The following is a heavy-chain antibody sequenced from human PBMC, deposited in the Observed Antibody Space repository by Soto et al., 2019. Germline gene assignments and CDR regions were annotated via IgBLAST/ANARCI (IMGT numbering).Heavy chain of an antibody. J-gene: IGHJ4*02. V-gene: IGHV1-3*01. D-gene: IGHD6-6*01. Sequence: GASVNVSCKASGYTFTSYAMHWVRQAPGQRLEWMGWINAGNGNTKYSQKFQGRVTITRDTSASTAYMELSSLRPEDTAVYYCARSGGHSSSSLFPPDYWGQGTLVTVSS. CDR1: GYTFTSYA. CDR3: ARSGGHSSSSLFPPDY. CDR2: INAGNGNT.